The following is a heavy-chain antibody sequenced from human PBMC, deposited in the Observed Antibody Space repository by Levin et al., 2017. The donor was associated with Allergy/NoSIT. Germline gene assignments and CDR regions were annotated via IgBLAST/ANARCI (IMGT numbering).Heavy chain of an antibody. Sequence: KHGESLKISCKGSGYSFTTYWIGWVRQMPGKGLEWMGIIYPGDSDTRYSPSFQGQVTISADKSISTAYLQWSSLKASDTAMYYCARPPEGAGYYDSSGYFIPHAFDIWGQGTMVTVSS. D-gene: IGHD3-22*01. V-gene: IGHV5-51*01. J-gene: IGHJ3*02. CDR2: IYPGDSDT. CDR1: GYSFTTYW. CDR3: ARPPEGAGYYDSSGYFIPHAFDI.